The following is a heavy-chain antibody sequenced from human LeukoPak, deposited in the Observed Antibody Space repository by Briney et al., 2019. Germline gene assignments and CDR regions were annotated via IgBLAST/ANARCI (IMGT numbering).Heavy chain of an antibody. CDR3: ACHTASYYGWFDP. CDR1: GGSISSYY. Sequence: SETLSLTCTVSGGSISSYYWSWIRQPPGKGLEWIGYIDYNGGTKYNPSLKSRVTISADTSKNQFSLKLTSVTAADTAVYYCACHTASYYGWFDPWGRGTLVTVSS. V-gene: IGHV4-59*08. D-gene: IGHD3-10*01. CDR2: IDYNGGT. J-gene: IGHJ5*02.